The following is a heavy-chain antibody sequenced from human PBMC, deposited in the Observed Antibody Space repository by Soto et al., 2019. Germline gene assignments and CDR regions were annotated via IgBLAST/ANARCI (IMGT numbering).Heavy chain of an antibody. V-gene: IGHV4-34*01. CDR1: GGSFSGYY. CDR2: INHSGST. D-gene: IGHD6-13*01. Sequence: SETLSLTCAVYGGSFSGYYWSWIRQPPGKGLEWIGEINHSGSTNYNPSIKSRVTISVDTSKNQFSLKLSSVTAADTAVYYCARVRGSSSWYGGFWFDPWGQGTLVTVSS. CDR3: ARVRGSSSWYGGFWFDP. J-gene: IGHJ5*02.